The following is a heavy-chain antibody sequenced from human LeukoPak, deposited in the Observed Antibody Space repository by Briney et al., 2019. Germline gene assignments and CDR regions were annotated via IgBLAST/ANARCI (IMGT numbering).Heavy chain of an antibody. V-gene: IGHV4-4*02. J-gene: IGHJ4*02. Sequence: GSLRLSCAASGSTFSSYAMSWVRQPPGKGLEWIGEIYHSGSTNYNPSLKSRVTISVDKSKNQFSLKLSSVTAADTAVYYCARMYQLLSTYYFDYWGQGTLVTVSS. CDR1: GSTFSSYAM. CDR3: ARMYQLLSTYYFDY. CDR2: IYHSGST. D-gene: IGHD2-2*01.